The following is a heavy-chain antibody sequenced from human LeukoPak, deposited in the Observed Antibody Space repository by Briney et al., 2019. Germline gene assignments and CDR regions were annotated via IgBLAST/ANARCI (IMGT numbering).Heavy chain of an antibody. CDR3: AKVARDSSGYYELNYFDY. J-gene: IGHJ4*02. D-gene: IGHD3-22*01. CDR2: ISGSGGST. V-gene: IGHV3-23*01. Sequence: GGSLRLSCAASGFTFSSTYMSWVRQAPGKGLEWVSAISGSGGSTYYADSVKGRFTISRDNSKNTLYLQMNSLRAEDTAVYYCAKVARDSSGYYELNYFDYWGQGTLVTVSS. CDR1: GFTFSSTY.